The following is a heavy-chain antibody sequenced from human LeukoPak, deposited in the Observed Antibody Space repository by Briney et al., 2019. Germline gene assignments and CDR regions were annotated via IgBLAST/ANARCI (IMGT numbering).Heavy chain of an antibody. D-gene: IGHD6-13*01. Sequence: SETLSLTCAVYGGSFSGYYWSWIRQPPGKGLEWIGEINHSGSTNYNPSLKSRVTISVDTSKNQFSLKLSSVTAADTAVYYCAREEQLAGTGYLDYWGQGTLVTVSS. J-gene: IGHJ4*02. V-gene: IGHV4-34*01. CDR2: INHSGST. CDR1: GGSFSGYY. CDR3: AREEQLAGTGYLDY.